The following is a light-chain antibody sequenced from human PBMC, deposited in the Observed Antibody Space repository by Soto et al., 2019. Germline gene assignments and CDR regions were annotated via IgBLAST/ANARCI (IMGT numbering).Light chain of an antibody. Sequence: DIQLTQSPSFVSASVGYRVTITCRASQGSGRYLVWFQQKPGKAPKLLINAASTLQSGVPSRVSGSGSGTEFTLTTTSLQPEDFAPYYCQKVYSYVITLGQGTRLEIK. V-gene: IGKV1-9*01. J-gene: IGKJ5*01. CDR3: QKVYSYVIT. CDR2: AAS. CDR1: QGSGRY.